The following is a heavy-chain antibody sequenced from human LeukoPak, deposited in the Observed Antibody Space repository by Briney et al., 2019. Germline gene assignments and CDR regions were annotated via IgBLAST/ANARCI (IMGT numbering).Heavy chain of an antibody. V-gene: IGHV4-59*01. CDR1: CGSISSYY. CDR2: ISYSGST. D-gene: IGHD1-1*01. Sequence: KPSETPSLTFTVSCGSISSYYWSWIRQPPGKGLEWIGYISYSGSTNFNPSLKSRVTISVDTSKNQFSLKLSSVTAADTAVYYCAREGTAGTNLNWFDPWGQGTLVTVSS. J-gene: IGHJ5*02. CDR3: AREGTAGTNLNWFDP.